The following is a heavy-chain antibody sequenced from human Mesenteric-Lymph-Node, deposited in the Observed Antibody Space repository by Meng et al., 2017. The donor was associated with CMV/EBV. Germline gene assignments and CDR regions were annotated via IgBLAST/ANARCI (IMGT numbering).Heavy chain of an antibody. CDR2: IIDSGGST. D-gene: IGHD1-14*01. V-gene: IGHV3-23*01. Sequence: GESLKISCAVSGFTFSNYAVSWVRQAPGKGLEWVSTIIDSGGSTYYAESVMGRFTISRDNSKNTLYLQMNSLRAEDTAVYYCAKDQTGGTTWLDPWGQGTLVTVSS. CDR1: GFTFSNYA. J-gene: IGHJ5*02. CDR3: AKDQTGGTTWLDP.